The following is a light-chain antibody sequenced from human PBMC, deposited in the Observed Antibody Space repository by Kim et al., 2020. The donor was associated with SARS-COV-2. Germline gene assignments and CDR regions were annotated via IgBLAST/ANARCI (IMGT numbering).Light chain of an antibody. CDR2: WAS. V-gene: IGKV4-1*01. J-gene: IGKJ4*01. CDR1: QSVLYSSNNKSY. Sequence: DIVMTQSPDSLAVSLGERATINCKSSQSVLYSSNNKSYLAWYQHKPGQPPMLLIYWASTRESGVPDRFSGSGSGTDFTLTISSLQAEDVAAYYCQQYYTTPLTFGGGTKVDIK. CDR3: QQYYTTPLT.